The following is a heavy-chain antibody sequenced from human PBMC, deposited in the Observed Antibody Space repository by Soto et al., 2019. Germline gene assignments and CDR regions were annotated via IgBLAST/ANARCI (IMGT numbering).Heavy chain of an antibody. CDR2: ISAYNGNT. J-gene: IGHJ6*02. CDR3: ARGIFGVVIPGFYGMDV. Sequence: GASVKVSCKASGYTFTSYGISWVRQAPGQGLEWMGWISAYNGNTNYAQKLQGRVTMTTDTSTSTAYMELRSLRSDDTAVYYCARGIFGVVIPGFYGMDVWGQGTTVTGSS. V-gene: IGHV1-18*04. CDR1: GYTFTSYG. D-gene: IGHD3-3*01.